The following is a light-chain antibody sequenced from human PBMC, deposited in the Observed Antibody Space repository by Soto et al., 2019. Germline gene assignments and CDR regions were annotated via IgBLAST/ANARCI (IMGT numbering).Light chain of an antibody. J-gene: IGKJ2*01. CDR2: DAS. Sequence: DIQMTQSPSTLSASIGDRVTITCRASQSISSWLAWYQQKPGKAPTLLIYDASSLDSGVPSRFSGSGSGTIFTLTISSLQPDDSATYYCQRYNPFDTFGQGTKLEIK. CDR1: QSISSW. CDR3: QRYNPFDT. V-gene: IGKV1-5*01.